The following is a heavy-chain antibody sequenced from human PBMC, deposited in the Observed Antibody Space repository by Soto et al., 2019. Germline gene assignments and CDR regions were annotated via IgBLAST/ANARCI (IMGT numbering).Heavy chain of an antibody. J-gene: IGHJ6*02. CDR3: ARVSSLRYCMDV. D-gene: IGHD3-9*01. CDR2: IYYRGST. CDR1: GGSISSGDYY. Sequence: QVQLQESGPGLVKPSQTLSLTCTVSGGSISSGDYYWSWIRQPPGKGLEWIGYIYYRGSTYYNPSLKSRVTISVDMSKNQFSLKLSSVTAADTAVYYCARVSSLRYCMDVWGQGTTVTVSS. V-gene: IGHV4-30-4*01.